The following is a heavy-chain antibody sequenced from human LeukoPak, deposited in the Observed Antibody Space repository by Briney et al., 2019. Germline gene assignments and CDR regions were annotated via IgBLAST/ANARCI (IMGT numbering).Heavy chain of an antibody. D-gene: IGHD2-2*01. J-gene: IGHJ6*03. Sequence: GESLKISCKGSGYSFTSYWIGWVRPMPGKGLEWMGIIYPGDSDTRYSPSFQGQVTISADKSISTAYLQWSSLKASDTAMYYCARHTVPADDYYYMDVWGKGTTVTVSS. CDR1: GYSFTSYW. CDR3: ARHTVPADDYYYMDV. V-gene: IGHV5-51*01. CDR2: IYPGDSDT.